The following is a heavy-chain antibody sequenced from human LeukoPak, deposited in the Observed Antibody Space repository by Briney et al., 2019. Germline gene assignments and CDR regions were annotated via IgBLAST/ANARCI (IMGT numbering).Heavy chain of an antibody. D-gene: IGHD3-10*01. CDR1: GVSISSGSYY. J-gene: IGHJ5*02. CDR2: IYTSGST. Sequence: PSETLSLTCTVSGVSISSGSYYWRWIRQPAGKGLEWIERIYTSGSTNYNPSLKSRFTISVDTSKNQFSLKLSSVTAADTAVYYCARDSITMVRGVIIAPHWFDPWGQGTLVTVSS. CDR3: ARDSITMVRGVIIAPHWFDP. V-gene: IGHV4-61*02.